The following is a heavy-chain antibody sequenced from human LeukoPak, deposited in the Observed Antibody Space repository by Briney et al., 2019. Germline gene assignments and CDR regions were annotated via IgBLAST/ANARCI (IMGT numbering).Heavy chain of an antibody. D-gene: IGHD1-26*01. CDR3: ARDLIMGATTDAFDI. CDR1: GYSICSGYY. V-gene: IGHV4-38-2*02. Sequence: SVTLSLTCTVSGYSICSGYYWGRIRQPPGKGLEWIGRIYHSGSTDYNPPLKSRVTIEVAMSKNRFSLKLSSVTAADTAVYYCARDLIMGATTDAFDIWGQGTMVTVSS. CDR2: IYHSGST. J-gene: IGHJ3*02.